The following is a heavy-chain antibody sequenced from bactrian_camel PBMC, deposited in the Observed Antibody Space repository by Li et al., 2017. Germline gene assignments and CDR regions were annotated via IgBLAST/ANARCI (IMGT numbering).Heavy chain of an antibody. V-gene: IGHV3S1*01. CDR3: AADTEGDWGLVGSDFRY. CDR1: GNTNKPYC. CDR2: LDTHGDI. J-gene: IGHJ6*01. D-gene: IGHD7*01. Sequence: GGGSVQAGGSLRLSCVASGNTNKPYCMGWFRQAPGKEREGVAVLDTHGDIEYADSVKGRFFISKDNAKNVHYLQMNDLKPEDTGVYYCAADTEGDWGLVGSDFRYWGRGTQVTVS.